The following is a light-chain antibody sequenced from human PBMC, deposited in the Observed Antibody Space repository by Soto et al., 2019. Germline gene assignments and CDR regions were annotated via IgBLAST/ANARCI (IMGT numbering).Light chain of an antibody. Sequence: QSALTRPASVSVSPGQSITISCTGTSSDIGAYNYVSWYQQQSGKAPKLLIHEVSNRPSGVSNRFSGSKSGNTASLTISGLQAEDEADYYCSSFTTSRAYVFGIGTKVTVL. J-gene: IGLJ1*01. CDR1: SSDIGAYNY. CDR2: EVS. V-gene: IGLV2-14*01. CDR3: SSFTTSRAYV.